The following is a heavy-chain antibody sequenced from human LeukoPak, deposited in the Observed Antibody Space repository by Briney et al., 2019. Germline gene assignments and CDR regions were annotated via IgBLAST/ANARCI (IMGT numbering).Heavy chain of an antibody. V-gene: IGHV4-34*01. CDR3: ARGRRKRGDFWSGYYAPGYYYYYYMDV. Sequence: SETLSLTCAVYGESFSGYYWSWIRQPPGKGLEWIGEINHSGSTNYNPSLKSRVTISVDTSKNQFSLKLSSVTAADTAVYYCARGRRKRGDFWSGYYAPGYYYYYYMDVWGKGTTVTVSS. D-gene: IGHD3-3*01. CDR2: INHSGST. CDR1: GESFSGYY. J-gene: IGHJ6*03.